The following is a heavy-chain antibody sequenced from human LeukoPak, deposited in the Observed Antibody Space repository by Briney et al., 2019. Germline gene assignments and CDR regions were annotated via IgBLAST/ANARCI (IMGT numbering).Heavy chain of an antibody. Sequence: LRLSCAASGFTFSSYSINWVRQAPGKGLEWIGYFYGSGSASYNPSLKSRVSISVDRSNNQFSLKMSSVTAADTAVYYCVRSAGGWLQYFQHWGQGTLVTVSS. CDR1: GFTFSSYS. V-gene: IGHV4-30-2*01. J-gene: IGHJ1*01. CDR2: FYGSGSA. CDR3: VRSAGGWLQYFQH. D-gene: IGHD5-24*01.